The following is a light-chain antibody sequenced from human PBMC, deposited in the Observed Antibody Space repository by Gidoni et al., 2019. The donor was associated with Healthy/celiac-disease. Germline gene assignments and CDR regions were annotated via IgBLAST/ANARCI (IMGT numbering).Light chain of an antibody. Sequence: DIQWTQSPSSLSASVGDRVTITCQASQDISDYLNWYQQKPGKAPKLLIYDASNLETGVPSRFSGSGSGTDFTFTISSLQPEDIATYYCQQYDNLLLTFXGXTKVEIK. CDR3: QQYDNLLLT. J-gene: IGKJ4*01. CDR1: QDISDY. CDR2: DAS. V-gene: IGKV1-33*01.